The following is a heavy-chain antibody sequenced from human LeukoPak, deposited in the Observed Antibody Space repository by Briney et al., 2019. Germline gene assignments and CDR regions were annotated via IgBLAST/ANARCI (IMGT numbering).Heavy chain of an antibody. Sequence: SETLSLTCAVYGGSFSGYYWSWIRQPPGKGLEWIGEINHSGSTNYNPSLKSRVTISVDTSKNQFSLKLSSVTAADTAVYYCAKGYPDYYDSSGYDYWGQGTLVTVSS. CDR2: INHSGST. CDR1: GGSFSGYY. V-gene: IGHV4-34*01. J-gene: IGHJ4*02. D-gene: IGHD3-22*01. CDR3: AKGYPDYYDSSGYDY.